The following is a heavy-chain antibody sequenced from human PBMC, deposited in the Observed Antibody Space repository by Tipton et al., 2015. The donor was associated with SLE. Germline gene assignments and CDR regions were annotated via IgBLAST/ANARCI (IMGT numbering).Heavy chain of an antibody. J-gene: IGHJ5*01. CDR3: ARTNWLDS. CDR1: GFTVSTTY. Sequence: GSLRLSCAASGFTVSTTYMSWVRQAPGKGLEWVANIKGDGSEKNYVDSVRGRFTISRDNAKNSLYLQMNSLRDEDTAVYYCARTNWLDSWGQGTLVTVSS. V-gene: IGHV3-7*01. CDR2: IKGDGSEK.